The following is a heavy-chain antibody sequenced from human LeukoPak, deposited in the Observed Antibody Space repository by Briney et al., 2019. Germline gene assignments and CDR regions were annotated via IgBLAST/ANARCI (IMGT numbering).Heavy chain of an antibody. CDR3: ARLDYGDFDFDY. CDR1: GGSISSGNFY. CDR2: ISDSGNT. V-gene: IGHV4-39*02. J-gene: IGHJ4*02. D-gene: IGHD4-17*01. Sequence: SETLSLTCTVSGGSISSGNFYWAWVRQPPGKGLHWIGSISDSGNTFYNPSLKSRVTILVDTSKNHFSLKLSSVTAAGTAMYFCARLDYGDFDFDYWGQGTLVTVSS.